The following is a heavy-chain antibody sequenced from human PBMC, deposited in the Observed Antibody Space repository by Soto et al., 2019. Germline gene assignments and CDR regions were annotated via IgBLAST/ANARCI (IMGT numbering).Heavy chain of an antibody. Sequence: QVQLVQSGAEVKKPGASVKVSCKASGYTFTSYGISWVRQAPGQGLEWMGWISAYNGNTNYAQKLQGRVTMTTDKSTSRAYMELRSLRGDETAVYDCARDLLRGYCSGGSCPWSGHWGQGTLVTVSS. CDR3: ARDLLRGYCSGGSCPWSGH. J-gene: IGHJ4*02. V-gene: IGHV1-18*01. CDR1: GYTFTSYG. CDR2: ISAYNGNT. D-gene: IGHD2-15*01.